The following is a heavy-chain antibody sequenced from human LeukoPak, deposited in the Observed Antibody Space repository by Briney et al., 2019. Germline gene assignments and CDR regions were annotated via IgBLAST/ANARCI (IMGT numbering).Heavy chain of an antibody. CDR1: GYTFPSYG. CDR2: ISAYNGNT. CDR3: ARQDDSSGYSFDY. Sequence: ASVKDSCKASGYTFPSYGISGVRQAPGQGLEWMGWISAYNGNTNHAQKLQGRVTMTTDTYTSTAYMELRSLRSDDTAVYYCARQDDSSGYSFDYWGQGTLVTVSS. D-gene: IGHD3-22*01. V-gene: IGHV1-18*01. J-gene: IGHJ4*02.